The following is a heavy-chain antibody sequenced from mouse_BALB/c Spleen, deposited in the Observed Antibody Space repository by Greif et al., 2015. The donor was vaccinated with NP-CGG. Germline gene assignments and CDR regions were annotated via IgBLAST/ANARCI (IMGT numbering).Heavy chain of an antibody. Sequence: EVHLVESGGGLVKPGGSLKLSCAASGFTFSSYTMPWVRQTPEKRLEWVATISSGGSYTYYPDSVKGRFTISRDNAKNTLYLQMSSLKSEDTAMYYCTRGGNYAMDYWGQGTSVTVSS. V-gene: IGHV5-6-4*01. CDR2: ISSGGSYT. CDR1: GFTFSSYT. CDR3: TRGGNYAMDY. D-gene: IGHD2-14*01. J-gene: IGHJ4*01.